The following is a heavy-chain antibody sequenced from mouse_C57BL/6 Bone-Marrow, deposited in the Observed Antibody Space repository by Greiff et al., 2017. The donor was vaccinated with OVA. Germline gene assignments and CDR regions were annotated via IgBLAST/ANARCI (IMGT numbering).Heavy chain of an antibody. Sequence: EVQLQESGPVLVKPGPSVKISCKASGFTFTDYYMHWVKQSHGKSLEWIGLVYPYNGGTSYNQKFKGKATLTVDTSSSTAYMELNSLTSEDSAVYYCARSPYYGSSYEYFDVWGTGTTVTVSS. J-gene: IGHJ1*03. V-gene: IGHV1-36*01. CDR2: VYPYNGGT. CDR1: GFTFTDYY. D-gene: IGHD1-1*01. CDR3: ARSPYYGSSYEYFDV.